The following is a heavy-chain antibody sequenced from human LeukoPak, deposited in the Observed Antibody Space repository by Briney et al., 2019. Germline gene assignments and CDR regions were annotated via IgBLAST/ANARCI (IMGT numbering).Heavy chain of an antibody. Sequence: SETLSLTCTVSGGSISSGSYYWSWIRQPAGKGLEWIGRIYTSGSTNYNPSLKSRVTISVGTSKNQFSLKLSSVTAADTAVYYCARERGGFDIWGQGTMVSVSS. D-gene: IGHD2-15*01. J-gene: IGHJ3*02. V-gene: IGHV4-61*02. CDR2: IYTSGST. CDR1: GGSISSGSYY. CDR3: ARERGGFDI.